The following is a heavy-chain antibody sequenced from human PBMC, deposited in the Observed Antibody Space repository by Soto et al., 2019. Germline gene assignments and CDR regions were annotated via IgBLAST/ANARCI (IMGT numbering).Heavy chain of an antibody. V-gene: IGHV1-69*13. CDR1: GGTFSSYA. CDR3: ARDLIVVVPAAMEHYGMDV. CDR2: IIPIFGTA. J-gene: IGHJ6*02. Sequence: SVKVSCKPSGGTFSSYAISWVRQAPGQGLEWMGGIIPIFGTANYAQKFQGRVTITADESTSTAYMELSSLRSEDTAVYYCARDLIVVVPAAMEHYGMDVWGQGTTVTVSS. D-gene: IGHD2-2*01.